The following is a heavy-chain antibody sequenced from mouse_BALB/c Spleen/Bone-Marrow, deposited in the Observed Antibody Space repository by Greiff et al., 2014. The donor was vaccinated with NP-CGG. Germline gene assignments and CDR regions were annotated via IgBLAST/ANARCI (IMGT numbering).Heavy chain of an antibody. V-gene: IGHV1-5*01. CDR1: GYTFTSYW. Sequence: VQLKDSGTVLARPGASVKMSCKASGYTFTSYWMHWVKQRPGQGLEWIGAIYPGNSDTSYNQKFKGKAKLTAVTSTSTAYMEPSSLTNEDSAVYYCTRVIYYGYAWFAYWGQGTLVTVSA. CDR3: TRVIYYGYAWFAY. J-gene: IGHJ3*01. D-gene: IGHD2-2*01. CDR2: IYPGNSDT.